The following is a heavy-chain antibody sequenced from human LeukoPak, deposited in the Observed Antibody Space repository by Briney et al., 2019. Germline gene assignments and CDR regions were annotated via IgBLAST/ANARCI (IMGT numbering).Heavy chain of an antibody. D-gene: IGHD1-26*01. CDR3: ARSKSGSYGCFDP. CDR2: IYYSGST. J-gene: IGHJ5*02. V-gene: IGHV4-59*01. Sequence: PSETLSLTCSVSGGSIRSYYWSWIRQPPGKGLEWIGFIYYSGSTNYNPSLKSRVTISIDTSRNQLSLKLSSVTAADTAVYYCARSKSGSYGCFDPWGQGTLVTVSS. CDR1: GGSIRSYY.